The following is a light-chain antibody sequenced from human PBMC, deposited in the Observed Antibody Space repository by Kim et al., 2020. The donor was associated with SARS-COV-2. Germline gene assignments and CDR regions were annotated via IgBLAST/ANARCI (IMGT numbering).Light chain of an antibody. V-gene: IGLV2-11*01. Sequence: QSALTQPRSVSGSPGQSVTISCTGTSSDFGGYSYVSWYQQHPGKAPKLIVYDVTKRPSGVPDRFSGSKSGYTASLTISGLQAEDEADYYCCSYAGSYSWVFGGGTKVTVL. CDR2: DVT. CDR1: SSDFGGYSY. CDR3: CSYAGSYSWV. J-gene: IGLJ3*02.